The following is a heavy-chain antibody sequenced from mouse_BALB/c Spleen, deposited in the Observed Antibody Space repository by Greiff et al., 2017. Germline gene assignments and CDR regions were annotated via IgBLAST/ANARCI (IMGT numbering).Heavy chain of an antibody. CDR1: GYTFTSYW. Sequence: VQLQQSGAELSRPGASVKLSCKASGYTFTSYWMQWVKQRPGQGLEWIGAIYPGDGDTRYTQKFKGKATLTADKSSSTAYMQLSSLASEDSAVYYCARSGMITTRGTYYAMDYWGQGTSVTVSS. CDR2: IYPGDGDT. D-gene: IGHD2-4*01. J-gene: IGHJ4*01. CDR3: ARSGMITTRGTYYAMDY. V-gene: IGHV1-87*01.